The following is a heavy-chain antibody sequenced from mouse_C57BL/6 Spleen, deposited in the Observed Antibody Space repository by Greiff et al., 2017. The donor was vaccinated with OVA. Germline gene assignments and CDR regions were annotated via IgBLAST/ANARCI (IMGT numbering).Heavy chain of an antibody. CDR1: GYTFTSYT. CDR2: INPSSGYT. D-gene: IGHD3-3*01. V-gene: IGHV1-4*01. Sequence: QVQLQQSGAELARPGASVKMSCKASGYTFTSYTMHWVKQRPGQGLEWIGYINPSSGYTKYNQKFKDKATLTADKSSSTAYMQLSSLTSEDSAVYYCATWDRDYFDYWGQGTTLTVSS. CDR3: ATWDRDYFDY. J-gene: IGHJ2*01.